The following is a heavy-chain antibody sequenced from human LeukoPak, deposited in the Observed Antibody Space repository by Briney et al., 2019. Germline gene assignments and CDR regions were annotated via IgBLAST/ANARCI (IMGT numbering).Heavy chain of an antibody. CDR2: INPSSGGT. Sequence: ASVKVSCKASGYTFTGYYMHWVRQAPGQGLEWMGWINPSSGGTSYAQKFQGRVTMTRDTSISTAYMELSRLRSDDTAVYYCARLESVVDNTPFDYWGQGTLVTVSS. V-gene: IGHV1-2*02. D-gene: IGHD3-22*01. CDR1: GYTFTGYY. J-gene: IGHJ4*02. CDR3: ARLESVVDNTPFDY.